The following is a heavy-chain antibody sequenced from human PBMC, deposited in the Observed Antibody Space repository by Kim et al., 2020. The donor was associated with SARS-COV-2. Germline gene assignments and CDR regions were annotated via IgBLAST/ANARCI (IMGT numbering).Heavy chain of an antibody. J-gene: IGHJ4*02. CDR3: SRLSVGVAAFYY. V-gene: IGHV4-39*01. CDR1: GGSISISSYY. D-gene: IGHD6-6*01. Sequence: SETLSLTCTVSGGSISISSYYWGWIRQPPGKGLEWIGSIYYSGSTYYNPSLKSRVTISVDTSKNQFSLKPSPVTAADTAVYYCSRLSVGVAAFYYWGQGT. CDR2: IYYSGST.